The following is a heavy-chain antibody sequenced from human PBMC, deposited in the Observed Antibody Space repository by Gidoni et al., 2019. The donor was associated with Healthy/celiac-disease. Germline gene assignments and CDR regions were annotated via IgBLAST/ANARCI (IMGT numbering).Heavy chain of an antibody. CDR2: ISGSGGST. CDR1: GFTFSSPS. J-gene: IGHJ3*02. CDR3: AKDLVYAVAVAGKGPAFDI. Sequence: EVQLLESGGGLVQPGGSLRLSCAAPGFTFSSPSVRWVRQAPGKGLEWVSAISGSGGSTYYADSVKGRFTISRDNSKNTLYLQMNSLRAEDTAVYYCAKDLVYAVAVAGKGPAFDIWGQGTMVTVSS. D-gene: IGHD6-19*01. V-gene: IGHV3-23*01.